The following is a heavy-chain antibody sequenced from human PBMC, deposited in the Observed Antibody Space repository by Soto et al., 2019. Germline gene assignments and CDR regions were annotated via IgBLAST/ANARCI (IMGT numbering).Heavy chain of an antibody. D-gene: IGHD2-15*01. J-gene: IGHJ4*02. Sequence: EVQLVESGGGLVQPGGSLRLSCAASGFTFSRYWMHWVRQAPGKGLVWVSRINSDGSSTSYADAVKGRFPISRDNAKNTLYLQRNSLRAEDTAVYYCVRTSLVVAAATREDYWGQGTLVTVSS. V-gene: IGHV3-74*01. CDR1: GFTFSRYW. CDR2: INSDGSST. CDR3: VRTSLVVAAATREDY.